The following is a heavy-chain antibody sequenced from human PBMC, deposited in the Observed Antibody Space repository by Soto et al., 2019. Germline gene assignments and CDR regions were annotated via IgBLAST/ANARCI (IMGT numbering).Heavy chain of an antibody. CDR1: GGTFSSYA. V-gene: IGHV1-69*12. CDR3: AREKSSRDGYNFYFDY. J-gene: IGHJ4*02. Sequence: QVQLVQSGAEVKKPGSSVKVSCKASGGTFSSYAISWVRQAPGQGLEWMGGIIPIFGTANYAQKFQGRVTITADESTRTAYMELSSLRSEDTAVYYCAREKSSRDGYNFYFDYWGQGTLVTVSS. D-gene: IGHD5-12*01. CDR2: IIPIFGTA.